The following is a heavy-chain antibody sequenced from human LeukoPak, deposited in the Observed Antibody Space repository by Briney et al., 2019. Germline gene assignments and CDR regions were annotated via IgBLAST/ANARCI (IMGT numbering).Heavy chain of an antibody. V-gene: IGHV1-18*01. CDR1: GYTFTSYG. J-gene: IGHJ4*02. Sequence: ASVKVSCKASGYTFTSYGISWVRQAPGQGLEWRGWMSAYNGNTNYAQKLQGRVTMTTDTSTSTAYMELRSLRSDDTAVYYCARLRNDIVGVPAPLSDYWVQGTLVSVSS. CDR2: MSAYNGNT. CDR3: ARLRNDIVGVPAPLSDY. D-gene: IGHD2-2*01.